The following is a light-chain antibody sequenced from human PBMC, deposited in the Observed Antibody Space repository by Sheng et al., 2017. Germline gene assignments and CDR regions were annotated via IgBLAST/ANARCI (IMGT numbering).Light chain of an antibody. J-gene: IGLJ2*01. CDR3: QAWDSSTAVV. V-gene: IGLV3-1*01. CDR2: QDS. CDR1: KLGDKY. Sequence: SYELTQPPSVSVSPGQTASITCSGDKLGDKYACWYQQKPGQSPVLVIYQDSKRPSGIPERFSGSNSGNTATLTISGTQAMDEADYYCQAWDSSTAVVFGGRDQADRP.